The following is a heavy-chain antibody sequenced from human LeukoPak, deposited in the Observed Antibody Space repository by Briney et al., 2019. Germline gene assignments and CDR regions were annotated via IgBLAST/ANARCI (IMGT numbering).Heavy chain of an antibody. V-gene: IGHV3-33*01. Sequence: GGSLRLSCAVSGFNFSHYGMHWVRQAPGKGLEWVAIIWYDGSNKYYADSVKGRFTISRDNSKNTLYLQMNSLRAEDTAVYYCARQSIAAAGLWFDPWGQGTLVTVSS. CDR2: IWYDGSNK. J-gene: IGHJ5*02. D-gene: IGHD6-13*01. CDR1: GFNFSHYG. CDR3: ARQSIAAAGLWFDP.